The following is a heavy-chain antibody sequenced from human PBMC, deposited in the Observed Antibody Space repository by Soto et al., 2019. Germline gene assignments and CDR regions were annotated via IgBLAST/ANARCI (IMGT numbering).Heavy chain of an antibody. J-gene: IGHJ4*02. V-gene: IGHV3-30*18. CDR2: ISYDGSNK. Sequence: PGGSLRLSCAASGFTFSSYGMHWVRQAPGKGLEWVAVISYDGSNKYYADSVKGRFTISRDNSKNTLYLQMNSLRAEDTAVYYCAKAPYGSGSYYNGYYFDYWGQGTLVTVSS. D-gene: IGHD3-10*01. CDR3: AKAPYGSGSYYNGYYFDY. CDR1: GFTFSSYG.